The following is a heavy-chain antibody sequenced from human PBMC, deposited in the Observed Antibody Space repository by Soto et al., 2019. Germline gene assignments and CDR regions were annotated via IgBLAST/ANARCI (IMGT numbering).Heavy chain of an antibody. D-gene: IGHD3-10*01. CDR2: INSYNGNT. CDR1: GYIFINYG. J-gene: IGHJ4*02. Sequence: QVQLVQSGAEVKKPGASVKVSCKASGYIFINYGISWVRQAPGQGLEWMGWINSYNGNTNSAQKGQSRVTMTTDTSTNTAYMELRSLTADDTAVYYCARSAGVVDGDDYWGQGTLVTVSS. V-gene: IGHV1-18*01. CDR3: ARSAGVVDGDDY.